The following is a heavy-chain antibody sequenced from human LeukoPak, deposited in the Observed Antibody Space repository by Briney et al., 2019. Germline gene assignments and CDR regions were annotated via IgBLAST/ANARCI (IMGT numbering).Heavy chain of an antibody. J-gene: IGHJ4*02. CDR1: GGSISSSNYY. Sequence: SETLSLTCTASGGSISSSNYYWGWIRQPPGKGLEWIGNIYYSGSTYYNPSLKSRVTISVDTPKNQFSLKLTSVTAADTAVYYCARQIRGGDYYIDYWGQGTLVTVSS. CDR2: IYYSGST. CDR3: ARQIRGGDYYIDY. V-gene: IGHV4-39*01. D-gene: IGHD2-21*01.